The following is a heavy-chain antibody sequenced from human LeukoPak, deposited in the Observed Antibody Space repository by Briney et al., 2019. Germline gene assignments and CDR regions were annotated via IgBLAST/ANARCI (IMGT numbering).Heavy chain of an antibody. CDR1: GGTFSSYA. Sequence: SVKVSCKASGGTFSSYAISWVRQAPGQGLEWMGGIIPIFGTANYAQKFQGRVTITADESTSTAYMELSSLRSEDTAVYYCARDTQWLATDYYYGMDVWGQGTTVTVSS. D-gene: IGHD6-19*01. CDR2: IIPIFGTA. CDR3: ARDTQWLATDYYYGMDV. J-gene: IGHJ6*02. V-gene: IGHV1-69*13.